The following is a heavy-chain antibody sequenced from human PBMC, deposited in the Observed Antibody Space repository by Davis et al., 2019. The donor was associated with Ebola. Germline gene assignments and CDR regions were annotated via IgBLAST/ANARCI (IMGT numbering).Heavy chain of an antibody. J-gene: IGHJ5*02. Sequence: PSETLSLTCDVSGGSISSTNWWSCVRQSPGKGLEWLGEIYHSGSTNYNPSRKSRVTISVDKAKNQFSLSLSSVTAADTAVYYCARSVDVDAIMVTGWFDPWGQGTLVTVSS. D-gene: IGHD3-16*01. CDR1: GGSISSTNW. V-gene: IGHV4-4*02. CDR2: IYHSGST. CDR3: ARSVDVDAIMVTGWFDP.